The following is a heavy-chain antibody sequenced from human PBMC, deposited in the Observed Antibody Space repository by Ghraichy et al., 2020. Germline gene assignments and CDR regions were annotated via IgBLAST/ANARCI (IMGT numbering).Heavy chain of an antibody. CDR2: IFWDDDK. CDR3: IHRPAHGSLFDY. Sequence: SGPTLVKPTQTLTLTCTFSGFSLSTNGAGVGLIRQPPGGALEWLALIFWDDDKRYSPSLRSRLTITRDTSKNQVVLTMTNMGPVDTGTYYCIHRPAHGSLFDYWGQGTQVTVSS. J-gene: IGHJ4*02. D-gene: IGHD3-10*01. CDR1: GFSLSTNGAG. V-gene: IGHV2-5*02.